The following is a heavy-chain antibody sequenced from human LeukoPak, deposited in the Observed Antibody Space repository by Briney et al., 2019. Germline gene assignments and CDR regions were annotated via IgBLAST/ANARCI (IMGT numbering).Heavy chain of an antibody. V-gene: IGHV1-3*03. J-gene: IGHJ4*02. CDR2: INAGNGNT. CDR1: GYTFTSYA. Sequence: ASVKVSCKASGYTFTSYAMHWVRQAPGQRLEWMGWINAGNGNTKYSQEFQGRVTITRDTSASTAYMELSSLRSEDMAVYYCARGVDYGDHYYFAYWGQGTLVTVSS. CDR3: ARGVDYGDHYYFAY. D-gene: IGHD4-17*01.